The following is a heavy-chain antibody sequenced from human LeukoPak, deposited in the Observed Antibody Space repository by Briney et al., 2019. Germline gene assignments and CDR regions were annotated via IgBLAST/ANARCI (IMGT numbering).Heavy chain of an antibody. CDR2: INHSGST. Sequence: SETLSLTCAVYGGSFSGCYWSWIRQPPGKGLEWIGEINHSGSTNYNPSLKSRVTISVDTSKNQFSLKLSSVTAADTAVYYCARAGGRGWFDPWGQGTLVTVSS. D-gene: IGHD2-15*01. CDR3: ARAGGRGWFDP. V-gene: IGHV4-34*01. CDR1: GGSFSGCY. J-gene: IGHJ5*02.